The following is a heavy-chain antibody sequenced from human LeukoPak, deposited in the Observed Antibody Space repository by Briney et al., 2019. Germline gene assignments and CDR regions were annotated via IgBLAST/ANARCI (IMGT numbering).Heavy chain of an antibody. D-gene: IGHD1-26*01. V-gene: IGHV6-1*01. J-gene: IGHJ4*02. Sequence: SQTLSLTCAISGNSVSSNSAAWNWIRRSPSRGLEWLGRTYYRSKWYYDYAVAVKSRISINPDTSKNQFSLQLSSVTPEDTAVYYCARDPVGGSTIFDYWGQGTLVTVSS. CDR2: TYYRSKWYY. CDR3: ARDPVGGSTIFDY. CDR1: GNSVSSNSAA.